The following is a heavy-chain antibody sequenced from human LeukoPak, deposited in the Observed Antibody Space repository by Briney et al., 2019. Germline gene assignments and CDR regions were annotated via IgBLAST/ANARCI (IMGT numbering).Heavy chain of an antibody. Sequence: GGSLRLSCAASKFTFGSYTMHWVRQAPGEGLKWVAVISHDGTNKYYADSVKGRFIISRDNSKNTLYLQMNSLRPEDTAVYYCARTGDPLYYYGSGSFPKAGGPPDYWGQGTLVTVSS. J-gene: IGHJ4*02. V-gene: IGHV3-30*04. CDR1: KFTFGSYT. CDR3: ARTGDPLYYYGSGSFPKAGGPPDY. D-gene: IGHD3-10*01. CDR2: ISHDGTNK.